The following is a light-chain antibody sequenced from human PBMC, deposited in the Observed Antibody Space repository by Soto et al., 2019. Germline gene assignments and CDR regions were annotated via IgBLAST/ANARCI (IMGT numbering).Light chain of an antibody. Sequence: IVMTQSPATLSVSPGERATLSCRASQSVSSNLAWYQHKPGQAPRLLIYGASTRATGIPARFSGSGSGTHFTLTISRLEPGDFAVYYCQHFGGTTFTFGQGTRLEI. CDR3: QHFGGTTFT. V-gene: IGKV3-15*01. J-gene: IGKJ5*01. CDR1: QSVSSN. CDR2: GAS.